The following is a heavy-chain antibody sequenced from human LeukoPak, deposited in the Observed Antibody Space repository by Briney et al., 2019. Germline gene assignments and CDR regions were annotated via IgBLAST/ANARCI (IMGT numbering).Heavy chain of an antibody. CDR1: GFTFSSYA. Sequence: TTGGSLRLSCAASGFTFSSYAMSWVRQPPGKGLEWIGEINHSGSTNYNPSLKSRVTISVDTSKNQFSLKLSSVTAADTAVYYCASNGNYGSDYWGQGTLVTVSS. CDR2: INHSGST. J-gene: IGHJ4*02. D-gene: IGHD1-7*01. CDR3: ASNGNYGSDY. V-gene: IGHV4-34*01.